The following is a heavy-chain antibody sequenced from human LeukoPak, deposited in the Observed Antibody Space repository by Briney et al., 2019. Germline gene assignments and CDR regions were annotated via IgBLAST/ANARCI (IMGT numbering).Heavy chain of an antibody. CDR2: IKSKVNGGTI. V-gene: IGHV3-15*07. CDR3: ISHAAFDP. J-gene: IGHJ5*02. CDR1: GFTFSNAW. Sequence: NPGGSLRVSCAGSGFTFSNAWMNWVRQAPGKGLEWVGRIKSKVNGGTIEYAAPVKGRFTISRDDSENTVYLQMNSLKSEDTAVYYCISHAAFDPWGQGTLVTVSS.